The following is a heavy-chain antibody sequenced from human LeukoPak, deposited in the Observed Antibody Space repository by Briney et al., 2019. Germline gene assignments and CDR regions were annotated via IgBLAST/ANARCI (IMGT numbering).Heavy chain of an antibody. Sequence: PGGSLRLSCAATGFTFSSYWMSWVRQAPGKGLEWVANIQQDGSEKYHVDSVKGRFTISRDNAKNSLYLQMNSLRAEDTAVYYCARDGGGQRGYSYGRFDYWGQGTLVTVSS. CDR2: IQQDGSEK. CDR3: ARDGGGQRGYSYGRFDY. CDR1: GFTFSSYW. D-gene: IGHD5-18*01. V-gene: IGHV3-7*01. J-gene: IGHJ4*02.